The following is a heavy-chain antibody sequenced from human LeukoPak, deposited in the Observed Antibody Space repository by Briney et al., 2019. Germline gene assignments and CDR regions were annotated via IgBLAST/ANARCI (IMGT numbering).Heavy chain of an antibody. Sequence: SETLSLTCAVSGGSISSGGYSWSWIRQPPGKGLEWIGYIYHSGSTYYNPSLKSRVTISVDRSKNQFSLKLSSATAADTAVYYCARAGYGDYYYWYFDLWGRGTLVTVSS. J-gene: IGHJ2*01. CDR1: GGSISSGGYS. CDR2: IYHSGST. V-gene: IGHV4-30-2*01. D-gene: IGHD4-17*01. CDR3: ARAGYGDYYYWYFDL.